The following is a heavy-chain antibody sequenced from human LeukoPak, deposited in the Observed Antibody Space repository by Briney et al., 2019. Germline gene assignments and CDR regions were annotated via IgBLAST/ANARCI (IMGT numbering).Heavy chain of an antibody. J-gene: IGHJ4*02. V-gene: IGHV6-1*01. Sequence: SQTLSLTCAISGDSVSSNSVTWNWIRQSPSRGLEWLGRTYYRSTWYNDYAVSVRGRITVNPDTSKNQFSLQLNSVTPEDTAVYYCARHLTGDAFDYWGQGTLVTVSS. CDR2: TYYRSTWYN. D-gene: IGHD7-27*01. CDR3: ARHLTGDAFDY. CDR1: GDSVSSNSVT.